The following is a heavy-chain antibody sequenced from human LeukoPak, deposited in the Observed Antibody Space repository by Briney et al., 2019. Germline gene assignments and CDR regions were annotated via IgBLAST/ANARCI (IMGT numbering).Heavy chain of an antibody. V-gene: IGHV3-13*01. J-gene: IGHJ5*02. CDR1: GFTFSSYD. CDR2: IGTAGDT. Sequence: GGSLRLSCAASGFTFSSYDMHWVRQATGKGLEWVSAIGTAGDTYYPGSVKGRFTISRENAKNSLYLQMNSLRAGDTAVYYCARGHSYGYVKSWLDPWGQGTLVTVSS. CDR3: ARGHSYGYVKSWLDP. D-gene: IGHD5-18*01.